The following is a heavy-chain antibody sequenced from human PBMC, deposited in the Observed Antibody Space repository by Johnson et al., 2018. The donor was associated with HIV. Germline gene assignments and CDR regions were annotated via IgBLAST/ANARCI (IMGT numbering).Heavy chain of an antibody. Sequence: VQLVESGGGLVQPGRSLRLSCAASGFTFDDYAMHWVRQAPGKGLEWVSGISWNSGSIGYADSVKGRFTISRDNAKSSLYLQMNSLRAEDTAMYYCAREGVGTTCPFDIWGQGTRVTVSS. J-gene: IGHJ3*02. D-gene: IGHD1-7*01. CDR1: GFTFDDYA. V-gene: IGHV3-9*01. CDR3: AREGVGTTCPFDI. CDR2: ISWNSGSI.